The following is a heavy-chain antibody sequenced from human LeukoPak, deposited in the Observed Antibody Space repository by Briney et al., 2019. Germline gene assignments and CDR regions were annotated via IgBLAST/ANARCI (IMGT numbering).Heavy chain of an antibody. J-gene: IGHJ4*02. CDR1: GGSMSSYY. CDR3: ARGGSGYSYGYDIDC. Sequence: PSETLSLTCTVSGGSMSSYYWTWIRQPPGKGLEWIGYIYYTGNTNYNPSLKSRVTISLDTSKSQFSLKLSSVTAADTAVYYCARGGSGYSYGYDIDCWGQGTLVTVSS. V-gene: IGHV4-59*01. D-gene: IGHD5-18*01. CDR2: IYYTGNT.